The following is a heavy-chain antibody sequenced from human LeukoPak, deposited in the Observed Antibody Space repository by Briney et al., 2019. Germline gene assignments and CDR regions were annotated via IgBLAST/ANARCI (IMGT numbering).Heavy chain of an antibody. CDR1: GFTFSSYG. CDR3: AKDQLGYCSGGSCYSNWFDP. D-gene: IGHD2-15*01. CDR2: ISYDGCNK. Sequence: GRSVRLSCAASGFTFSSYGMHWVRQAPGKGLEWVTVISYDGCNKYYADSVKGRFTISRDNSKSTLYLQMNSLRAEDTAVYYCAKDQLGYCSGGSCYSNWFDPWGQGTLVTVSS. J-gene: IGHJ5*02. V-gene: IGHV3-30*18.